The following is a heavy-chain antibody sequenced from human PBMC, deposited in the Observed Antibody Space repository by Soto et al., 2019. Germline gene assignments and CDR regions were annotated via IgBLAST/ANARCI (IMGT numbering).Heavy chain of an antibody. D-gene: IGHD2-2*01. J-gene: IGHJ6*02. CDR2: IYYSGST. CDR3: ARVGAYCSSTSCYYYYGMDV. V-gene: IGHV4-30-4*01. Sequence: PSETLSLTCTVSGGYIGSGDYYWIWIRHPPGKGLEWIGYIYYSGSTYYNPSLKSRVTISVDTSKNQFSLKLSSVTAADAAVYYCARVGAYCSSTSCYYYYGMDVWGQGTTVTVSS. CDR1: GGYIGSGDYY.